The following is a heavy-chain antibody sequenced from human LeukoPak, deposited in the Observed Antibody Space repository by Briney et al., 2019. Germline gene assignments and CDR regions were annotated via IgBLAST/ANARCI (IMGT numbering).Heavy chain of an antibody. D-gene: IGHD1-14*01. V-gene: IGHV3-7*01. J-gene: IGHJ4*02. CDR1: GFIFSNYY. Sequence: GGSLRLSCAASGFIFSNYYMGWVRQAPGKGLEWVANIQEDGSATYYVDSVKGRFTISRDNAKNPLDLQMNSLRAEDTAVYFCARRKEVQTTFDCWGQGTLVTVSS. CDR2: IQEDGSAT. CDR3: ARRKEVQTTFDC.